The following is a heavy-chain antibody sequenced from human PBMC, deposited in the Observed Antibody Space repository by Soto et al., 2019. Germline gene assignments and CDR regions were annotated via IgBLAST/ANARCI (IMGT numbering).Heavy chain of an antibody. J-gene: IGHJ4*02. V-gene: IGHV3-64*01. CDR1: GFTFSSYA. CDR2: ISSNGGST. D-gene: IGHD4-17*01. Sequence: GGSLRLSCAASGFTFSSYAMHWVRQAPGKRLEYVSAISSNGGSTYYANSVKGRFTISRDNSKNTLYLQMGSLRAEDMAVYYCARVVGDYTFDYWGQGTLVTVSS. CDR3: ARVVGDYTFDY.